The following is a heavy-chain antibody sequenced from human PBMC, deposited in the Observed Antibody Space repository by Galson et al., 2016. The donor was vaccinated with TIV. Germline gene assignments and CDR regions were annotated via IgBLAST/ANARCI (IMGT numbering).Heavy chain of an antibody. CDR1: GFSFSSYA. D-gene: IGHD5-24*01. V-gene: IGHV3-23*01. CDR3: VKDSASDGWLYYH. J-gene: IGHJ4*02. Sequence: LRLSCAASGFSFSSYAMSWVRQAPDKGLEWVSSVTGSGDRTFYADSMEGRFSISRDSSKNTLYLQMNSLRAEDTAIYYCVKDSASDGWLYYHWGQGTLVTVFS. CDR2: VTGSGDRT.